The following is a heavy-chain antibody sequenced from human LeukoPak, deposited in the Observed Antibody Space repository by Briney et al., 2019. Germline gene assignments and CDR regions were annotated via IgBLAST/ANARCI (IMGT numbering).Heavy chain of an antibody. CDR1: GYTFTGYY. J-gene: IGHJ4*02. D-gene: IGHD1-26*01. V-gene: IGHV1-2*02. CDR3: ARGKSYRGAYYFDY. CDR2: INPNSGGT. Sequence: HWASVKVSCKASGYTFTGYYMHWVRQAPGQGLEWMGWINPNSGGTNYAQKFQGRVTVTRDTSISTAYMELSRLRSDDTAVYYCARGKSYRGAYYFDYWGQGTLVTVSS.